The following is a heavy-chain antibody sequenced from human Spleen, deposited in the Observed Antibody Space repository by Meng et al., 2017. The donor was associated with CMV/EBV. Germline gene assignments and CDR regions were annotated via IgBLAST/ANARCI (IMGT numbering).Heavy chain of an antibody. Sequence: SETLSLTCTVSGGSISSSPYYWAWIRQPPGKGLEWIGSIYYSGSTYYNASLNSRVTMSVDTSKNHFSLKLTSVTAADTAVYYCARDYWAYSSSPDAFDLWGQGTMVTVSS. CDR1: GGSISSSPYY. J-gene: IGHJ3*01. CDR2: IYYSGST. D-gene: IGHD6-13*01. CDR3: ARDYWAYSSSPDAFDL. V-gene: IGHV4-39*02.